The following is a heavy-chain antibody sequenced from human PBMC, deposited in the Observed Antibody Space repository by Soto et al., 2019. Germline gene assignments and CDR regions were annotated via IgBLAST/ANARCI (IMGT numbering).Heavy chain of an antibody. J-gene: IGHJ4*02. CDR3: ARDDYGNFDY. Sequence: GGSLRLSCAASGFTFSSYGMHWVRQAPGRGLEWVADIWYDRSNKYYTDSVKGRFTISRDNSKKTLYLQMNSLSVDYTAGYYCARDDYGNFDYWGQGTLVTVSS. CDR2: IWYDRSNK. CDR1: GFTFSSYG. D-gene: IGHD4-17*01. V-gene: IGHV3-33*01.